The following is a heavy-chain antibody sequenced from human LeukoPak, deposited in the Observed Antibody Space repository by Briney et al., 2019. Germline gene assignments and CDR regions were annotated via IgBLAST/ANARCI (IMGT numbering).Heavy chain of an antibody. J-gene: IGHJ5*02. CDR2: VNPNSGNT. V-gene: IGHV1-8*01. Sequence: GASVKVSCKASGYTFTSYDINWVRQATGQGLEWMGWVNPNSGNTGYAQKFQGRVTMTRNTSISTAYMELSSLRSEDTAVYYCARGLPGYYDYVWGSYRYNWFDPWGQGTLVTVSS. D-gene: IGHD3-16*02. CDR3: ARGLPGYYDYVWGSYRYNWFDP. CDR1: GYTFTSYD.